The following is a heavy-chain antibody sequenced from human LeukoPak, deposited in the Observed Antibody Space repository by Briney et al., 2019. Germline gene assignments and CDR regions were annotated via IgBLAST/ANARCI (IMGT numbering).Heavy chain of an antibody. CDR1: GGSFSGYY. CDR3: ARGGYYDSSGYEPYYYGMDV. V-gene: IGHV4-34*01. CDR2: INHSGST. Sequence: SETLSLTCAVYGGSFSGYYWSWIRQPPGKGLEWIGEINHSGSTNYNPFLKSRVTISVDTSKNQFSLKLSSVTAADTAVYYCARGGYYDSSGYEPYYYGMDVWGQGTTVTVSS. D-gene: IGHD3-22*01. J-gene: IGHJ6*02.